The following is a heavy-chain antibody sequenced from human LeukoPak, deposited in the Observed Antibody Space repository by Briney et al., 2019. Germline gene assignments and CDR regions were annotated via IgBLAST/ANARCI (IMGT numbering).Heavy chain of an antibody. CDR1: GYTFSSYY. CDR3: AREAVTIFGLVRTQTTKRPHRFDP. Sequence: GASVKVSCKASGYTFSSYYIHWVRQAPGQGLEWMGLINPSGGSTNYAQKFQGRVTMTRDMSTSTVYMELSSLRSEDTAVYYCAREAVTIFGLVRTQTTKRPHRFDPWGQGTLVTVSS. J-gene: IGHJ5*02. V-gene: IGHV1-46*01. D-gene: IGHD3-3*01. CDR2: INPSGGST.